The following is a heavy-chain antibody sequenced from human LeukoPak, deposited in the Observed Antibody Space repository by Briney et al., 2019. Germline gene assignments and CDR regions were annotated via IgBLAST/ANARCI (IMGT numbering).Heavy chain of an antibody. D-gene: IGHD3-10*01. Sequence: SETLSPTCAVYGVSFSGYYWSWIRQPPGKGLEWIGEINHSGSTNYNPSLKSRVTISVDTSKNQFSLKLSSVTAAGTAVYYCARLRITMVRGVIRDQSRGAAFDYWGQGTLVTVSS. J-gene: IGHJ4*02. CDR2: INHSGST. CDR1: GVSFSGYY. CDR3: ARLRITMVRGVIRDQSRGAAFDY. V-gene: IGHV4-34*01.